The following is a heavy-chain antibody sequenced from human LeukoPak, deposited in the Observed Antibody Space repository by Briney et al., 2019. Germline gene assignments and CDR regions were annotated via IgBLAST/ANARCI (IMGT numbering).Heavy chain of an antibody. V-gene: IGHV3-23*01. CDR3: ARSYGYYYDSSQLGAFDI. CDR2: ISGSGSST. CDR1: GFTFSTYA. Sequence: GGSLRLSCAASGFTFSTYAMSWVRQAPGKGLEWVSGISGSGSSTFDADSVKGRFTISRDNSKNTLFLQMNSLRAEDTALYYCARSYGYYYDSSQLGAFDIWGQGTMVTVSS. D-gene: IGHD3-22*01. J-gene: IGHJ3*02.